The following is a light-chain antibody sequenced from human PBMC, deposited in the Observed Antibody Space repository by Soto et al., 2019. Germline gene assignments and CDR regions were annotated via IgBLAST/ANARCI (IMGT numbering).Light chain of an antibody. V-gene: IGKV3D-15*01. CDR1: QSVNDD. J-gene: IGKJ3*01. CDR3: QQYNDWPPIT. Sequence: EVVMTQSPATLSVSPGESATLSCRASQSVNDDVAWYQQKPGQAPRLLISGASTRATDIPARFSGGGSGTEFTLTISSLQSEDFAIYYCQQYNDWPPITFGPGTKVNVK. CDR2: GAS.